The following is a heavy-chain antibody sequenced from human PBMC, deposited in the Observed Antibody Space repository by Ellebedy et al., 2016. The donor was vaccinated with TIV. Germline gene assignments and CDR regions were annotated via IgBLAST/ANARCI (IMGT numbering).Heavy chain of an antibody. V-gene: IGHV3-7*01. J-gene: IGHJ4*02. CDR1: GFTFSSYW. Sequence: GESLKISXAASGFTFSSYWMSWVRQAPGKGLEWVANIKQDGSEKYYVDSVKGRFTISRDNAKNSLYLQMNSLRAEDTAVYYCARGSRDYCSGGSCPFDYWGQGTLVTVSS. D-gene: IGHD2-15*01. CDR3: ARGSRDYCSGGSCPFDY. CDR2: IKQDGSEK.